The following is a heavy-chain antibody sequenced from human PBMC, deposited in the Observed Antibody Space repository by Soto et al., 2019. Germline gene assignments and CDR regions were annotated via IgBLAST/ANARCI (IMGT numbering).Heavy chain of an antibody. V-gene: IGHV4-59*01. Sequence: SETLSLTCTVSGGSISSYYWSWIRQPPGKGLEWIGYMYYSGSTNYNPSLKSRVTISVDTSKNQFSLKLSSVTAADTAVYYCARDFFSGGVFDIGGQGTMAPV. J-gene: IGHJ3*02. CDR2: MYYSGST. CDR1: GGSISSYY. CDR3: ARDFFSGGVFDI. D-gene: IGHD2-8*01.